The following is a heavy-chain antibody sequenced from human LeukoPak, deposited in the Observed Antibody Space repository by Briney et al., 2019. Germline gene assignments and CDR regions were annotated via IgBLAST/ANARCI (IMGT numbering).Heavy chain of an antibody. CDR2: INHSGST. CDR1: GGSISSSSYY. CDR3: ARGRVLVDYSSGWYGPKRLGMDV. J-gene: IGHJ6*02. D-gene: IGHD6-19*01. V-gene: IGHV4-39*07. Sequence: PSETLSLTCTVSGGSISSSSYYWGWIRQPPGKGLEWIGEINHSGSTNYNPSLKSRVTISVDTSKNQFSLKLSSVTAADTTVYYCARGRVLVDYSSGWYGPKRLGMDVWGQGTTVTVSS.